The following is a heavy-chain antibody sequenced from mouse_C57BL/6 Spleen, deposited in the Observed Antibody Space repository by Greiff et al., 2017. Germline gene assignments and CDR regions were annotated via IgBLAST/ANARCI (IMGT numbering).Heavy chain of an antibody. V-gene: IGHV1-80*01. CDR1: GYAFSSYW. D-gene: IGHD2-10*02. Sequence: VQLQQSGAELVKPGASVKISCKASGYAFSSYWMNWVKQRPGKGLEWIGQIYPGDGDTNYNGKFKGKATLTADKSSSTAYMQLSSLTSEDSAVYFCARAGYDYDAMDYWGQGTSVTVPS. CDR3: ARAGYDYDAMDY. CDR2: IYPGDGDT. J-gene: IGHJ4*01.